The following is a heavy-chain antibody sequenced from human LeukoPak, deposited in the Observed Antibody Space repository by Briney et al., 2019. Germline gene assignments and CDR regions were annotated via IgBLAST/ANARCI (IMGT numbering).Heavy chain of an antibody. CDR3: ARDHGRYSSSSYY. D-gene: IGHD6-6*01. CDR2: IWYDGSNK. CDR1: GSTFSSYG. J-gene: IGHJ4*02. V-gene: IGHV3-33*01. Sequence: GGSLRLSCAASGSTFSSYGMHWVRQAPGKGLEWVAVIWYDGSNKYYADSVKGRFTISRDNSKNTLYLQMNSLRAEDTAVYYCARDHGRYSSSSYYWGQGTLVTVSS.